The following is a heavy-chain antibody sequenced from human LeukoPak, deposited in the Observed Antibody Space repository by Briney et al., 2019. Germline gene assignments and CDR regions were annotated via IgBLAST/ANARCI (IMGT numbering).Heavy chain of an antibody. Sequence: AETLSLTCTVSGGSISSYYWSWIRQPPGKGLEWIGYIYYSGSTNYNPSLKSRVTISVDTSKNQFSLQMNSVTPEDTAVYYCASQGIAVPGTTGWDGFDIWGQGTMVTASS. CDR3: ASQGIAVPGTTGWDGFDI. CDR2: IYYSGST. V-gene: IGHV4-59*12. CDR1: GGSISSYY. D-gene: IGHD6-19*01. J-gene: IGHJ3*02.